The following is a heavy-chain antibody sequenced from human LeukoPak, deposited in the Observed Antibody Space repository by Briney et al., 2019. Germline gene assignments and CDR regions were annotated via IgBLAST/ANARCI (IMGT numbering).Heavy chain of an antibody. J-gene: IGHJ5*02. CDR2: IIPIFGTA. D-gene: IGHD3-22*01. V-gene: IGHV1-69*13. CDR1: GGTFSSYA. Sequence: SVNVSCKASGGTFSSYAISWVRQAPGQGLEWMGGIIPIFGTANYAQKFQGRVTITADESTSTAYMELSSLRSEDTAVYYCARESSEDYYDSSGYYSKGGNWFDPWGQGTLVTVSS. CDR3: ARESSEDYYDSSGYYSKGGNWFDP.